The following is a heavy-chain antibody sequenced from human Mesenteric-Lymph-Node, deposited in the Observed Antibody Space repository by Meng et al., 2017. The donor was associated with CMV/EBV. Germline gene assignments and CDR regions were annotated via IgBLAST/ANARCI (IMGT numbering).Heavy chain of an antibody. Sequence: GGSLRLSCAASGFTVSSNYMSWVRQAPGKGLEWVSVIYSGGSTYYADSVKGRFTISRDNSKNTLYLQMNSLRAEDTAVYYCARDVEGYCSSTSCWSWFDPWDQGTLVTVSS. CDR1: GFTVSSNY. J-gene: IGHJ5*02. D-gene: IGHD2-2*01. V-gene: IGHV3-66*02. CDR3: ARDVEGYCSSTSCWSWFDP. CDR2: IYSGGST.